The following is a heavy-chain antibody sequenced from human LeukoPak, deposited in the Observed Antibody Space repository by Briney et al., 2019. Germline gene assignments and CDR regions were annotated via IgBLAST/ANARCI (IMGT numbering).Heavy chain of an antibody. CDR1: GFTFSSNY. CDR2: IYRGGST. CDR3: ARRAGAYTHPYDY. V-gene: IGHV3-53*01. D-gene: IGHD3-16*01. J-gene: IGHJ4*02. Sequence: GGSLRLSCAASGFTFSSNYMSWVRQAPGKGLEWVSVIYRGGSTYYADSVKGRFTISRDNSKNTLYLLMNSLRAEDTAVYYCARRAGAYTHPYDYWGQGTLVTVS.